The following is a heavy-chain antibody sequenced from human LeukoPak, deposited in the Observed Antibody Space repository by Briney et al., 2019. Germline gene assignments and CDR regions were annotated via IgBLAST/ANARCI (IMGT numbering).Heavy chain of an antibody. J-gene: IGHJ4*02. D-gene: IGHD5-18*01. CDR1: GGSARRGKSV. CDR3: AGRQRGLFDY. V-gene: IGHV4-30-4*08. CDR2: IYYSGST. Sequence: SETLSLTCYNSGGSARRGKSVGICVRRPPKKKLEWIGYIYYSGSTYYNPSLKSRVTISVDTSKNQFSLKLSSVTAADTAVYYCAGRQRGLFDYWGQGTLVTVSS.